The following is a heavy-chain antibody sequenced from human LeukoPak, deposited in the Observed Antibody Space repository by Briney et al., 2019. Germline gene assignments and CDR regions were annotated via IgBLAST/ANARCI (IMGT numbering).Heavy chain of an antibody. CDR2: MNPNSGNK. CDR1: GYTFTSYD. V-gene: IGHV1-8*03. CDR3: ATGLYSGYDYPHYY. D-gene: IGHD5-12*01. Sequence: ASVKVSCKASGYTFTSYDINWVRQATAQGLEWMGWMNPNSGNKGNAHKFQDRVTITRNTSISTAYMELSSLRSDDTAVYYCATGLYSGYDYPHYYWGQGTLVTVSS. J-gene: IGHJ4*02.